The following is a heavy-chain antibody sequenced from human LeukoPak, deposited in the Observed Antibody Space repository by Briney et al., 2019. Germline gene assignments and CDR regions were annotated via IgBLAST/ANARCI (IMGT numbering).Heavy chain of an antibody. CDR2: ISSSCSTI. Sequence: PGGSLRLSCAASGFTFSSYEMNWVRQAPGKGLELVSYISSSCSTIYYADSVKGRFTISRDNAKNSLYLQMNSLRAEDTAIYYCAKDLAYSGSYNYFHHWGQGSLVIVSS. CDR3: AKDLAYSGSYNYFHH. D-gene: IGHD1-26*01. V-gene: IGHV3-48*03. J-gene: IGHJ4*02. CDR1: GFTFSSYE.